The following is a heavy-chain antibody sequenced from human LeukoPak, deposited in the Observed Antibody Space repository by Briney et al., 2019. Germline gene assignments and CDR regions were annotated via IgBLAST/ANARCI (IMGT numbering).Heavy chain of an antibody. CDR1: GGTFSSYA. D-gene: IGHD2-15*01. V-gene: IGHV1-69*05. J-gene: IGHJ4*02. Sequence: ASVKVSCKASGGTFSSYAISWVRQAPGQGLEWMGGIIPIFGTANYAQKFQGRVTITTDESTSTAYMELSSLRSEDTAVYYCARGPGYCSGGSCYPAYFDYWGQGTLVTVSS. CDR3: ARGPGYCSGGSCYPAYFDY. CDR2: IIPIFGTA.